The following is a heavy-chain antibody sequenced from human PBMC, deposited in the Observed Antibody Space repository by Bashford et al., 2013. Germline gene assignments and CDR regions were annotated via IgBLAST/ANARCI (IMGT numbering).Heavy chain of an antibody. J-gene: IGHJ3*02. CDR1: GITFSHTA. V-gene: IGHV1-58*01. CDR3: AATPDGANYYGPISAAFEI. Sequence: VASVKVSCRASGITFSHTAVQWVRQARGQRLEWIGWIVVGSGNTHYAQKFQERVTITRDMSTSTAYMELNSLRSEDTALYYCAATPDGANYYGPISAAFEIWGQGTQVTVSS. CDR2: IVVGSGNT. D-gene: IGHD4/OR15-4a*01.